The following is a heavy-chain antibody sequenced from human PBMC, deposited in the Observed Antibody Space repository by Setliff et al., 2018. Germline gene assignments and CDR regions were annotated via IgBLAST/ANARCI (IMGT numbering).Heavy chain of an antibody. CDR1: GFTFSHYP. CDR3: ARDLTSSWYAGSAY. D-gene: IGHD6-13*01. Sequence: PGGSLRLSCEASGFTFSHYPMRWVRQAPGKGLEWVAVILYDGSNEYYADSVKGRFTISRDNSKDTLYLQMNSLRVDDTAVYYCARDLTSSWYAGSAYWGQGTLVTVSS. V-gene: IGHV3-30*04. J-gene: IGHJ4*02. CDR2: ILYDGSNE.